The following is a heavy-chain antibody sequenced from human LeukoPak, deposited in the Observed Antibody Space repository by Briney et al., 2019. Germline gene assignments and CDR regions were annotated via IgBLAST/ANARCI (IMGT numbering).Heavy chain of an antibody. D-gene: IGHD2-2*01. CDR1: GFTFSDYY. CDR3: ARDLRCSSTSCFHGMDV. J-gene: IGHJ6*02. Sequence: GGSLRLSCAASGFTFSDYYMSWIRQAPGKGLEWVSYISSSGSTIYYADSVKGRFTISRDNAKNSLYLQMNGLRAEDTAVYYCARDLRCSSTSCFHGMDVWGQGTTVTVSS. V-gene: IGHV3-11*04. CDR2: ISSSGSTI.